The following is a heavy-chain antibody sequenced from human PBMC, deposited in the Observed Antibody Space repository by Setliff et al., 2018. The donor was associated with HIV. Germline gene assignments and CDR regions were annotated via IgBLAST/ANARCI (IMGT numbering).Heavy chain of an antibody. J-gene: IGHJ5*02. D-gene: IGHD6-19*01. V-gene: IGHV4-61*09. CDR2: VHSTLST. Sequence: LSLTCTVSGDSMTSGSFYWSWVRQPAGKGLEWIGQVHSTLSTNYNPSLKSRLSISADASKNQFSLNLRFVTAADTALYYCARRTFGSGRFDPWGQGTPVTVSS. CDR3: ARRTFGSGRFDP. CDR1: GDSMTSGSFY.